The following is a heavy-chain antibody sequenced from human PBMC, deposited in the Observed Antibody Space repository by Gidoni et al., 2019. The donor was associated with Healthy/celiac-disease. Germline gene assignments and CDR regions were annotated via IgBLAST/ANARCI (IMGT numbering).Heavy chain of an antibody. CDR1: GFTVSSNY. CDR2: IYSGGST. CDR3: ARAGRGYSYGLSMDV. D-gene: IGHD5-18*01. J-gene: IGHJ6*02. Sequence: EVQLVESGGGLIQPGGSLRLSCAASGFTVSSNYMSWVRQAPGKGLEWVSVIYSGGSTYYADSVKGRFTISRDNSKNTLYLQMNSLRAEDTAVYYCARAGRGYSYGLSMDVWGQGTTVTVSS. V-gene: IGHV3-53*01.